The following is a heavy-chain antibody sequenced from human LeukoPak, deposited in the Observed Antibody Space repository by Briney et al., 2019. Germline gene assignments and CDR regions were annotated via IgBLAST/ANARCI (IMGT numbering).Heavy chain of an antibody. J-gene: IGHJ4*02. V-gene: IGHV3-64*01. CDR1: GFTFSSYA. Sequence: PGGSLRLSCAASGFTFSSYAMHWVRQAPGKGLEYVSAISSNGGSTYYANSVKGRFTISRDNSKNTLYLQMGSLRAEDTAVYYCARPYCDFWSGYYTYFDYWGQGTLVTVSS. CDR3: ARPYCDFWSGYYTYFDY. D-gene: IGHD3-3*01. CDR2: ISSNGGST.